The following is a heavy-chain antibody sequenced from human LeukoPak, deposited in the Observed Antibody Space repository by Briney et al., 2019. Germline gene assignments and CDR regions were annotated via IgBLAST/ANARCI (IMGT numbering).Heavy chain of an antibody. CDR3: ARDRRRRWEPIYYFDY. V-gene: IGHV3-30*03. Sequence: SGGSLRLSCAASGFTFSSYGMHWVRQAPGKGLEWVAVISYDGSNKYYADSVKGRFTISRDNSKNTLYLQVNSLRAEDTAVYYCARDRRRRWEPIYYFDYWGQGTLVTVSS. J-gene: IGHJ4*02. CDR2: ISYDGSNK. D-gene: IGHD1-26*01. CDR1: GFTFSSYG.